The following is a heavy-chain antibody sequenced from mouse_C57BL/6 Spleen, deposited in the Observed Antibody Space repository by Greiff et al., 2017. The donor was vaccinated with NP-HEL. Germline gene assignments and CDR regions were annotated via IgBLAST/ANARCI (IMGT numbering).Heavy chain of an antibody. CDR2: IYPSNGGN. CDR1: GYTFTDYY. J-gene: IGHJ3*01. V-gene: IGHV1-34*01. Sequence: VQLQQSGPELVKPGASVKMSCKASGYTFTDYYMHWVKQSPGKSLEWIGYIYPSNGGNGYNEKFKGKATLTVDTSYSTAYMEIRSLTSEDSSVYYCARDYGGFAYWGQGTLVTVSA. CDR3: ARDYGGFAY. D-gene: IGHD2-4*01.